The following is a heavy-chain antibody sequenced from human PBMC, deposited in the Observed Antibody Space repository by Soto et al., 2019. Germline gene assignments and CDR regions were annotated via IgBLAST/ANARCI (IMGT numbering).Heavy chain of an antibody. CDR1: GFTFSSYA. CDR3: VKSFDCDILTGYTSYFDY. D-gene: IGHD3-9*01. V-gene: IGHV3-23*01. Sequence: EVQLLESGGGLVQPGGSLRLSCTASGFTFSSYAMNWVRQAPGKGLEWVSATTGSGGVTYYADSVKGRFTITRDNSKNTLYLQMNSLRAEDTAVYYCVKSFDCDILTGYTSYFDYWGQGTLVTVSS. CDR2: TTGSGGVT. J-gene: IGHJ4*02.